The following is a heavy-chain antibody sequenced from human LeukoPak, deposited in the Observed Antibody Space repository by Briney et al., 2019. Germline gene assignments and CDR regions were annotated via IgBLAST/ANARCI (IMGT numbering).Heavy chain of an antibody. CDR1: GFTFDDYA. CDR3: ATKGVLRFLEWLPP. V-gene: IGHV3-23*01. CDR2: ISGSGGST. Sequence: NPGGSLRLSCAASGFTFDDYAMHWVRQAPGKGLEWVSAISGSGGSTYYADSVKGRFTISRDNSKNTLYLQMNSLRAEDTAVYYCATKGVLRFLEWLPPWGQGTLVTVSS. D-gene: IGHD3-3*01. J-gene: IGHJ5*02.